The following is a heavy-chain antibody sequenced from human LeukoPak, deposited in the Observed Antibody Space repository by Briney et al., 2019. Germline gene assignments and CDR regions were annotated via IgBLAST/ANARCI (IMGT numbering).Heavy chain of an antibody. CDR3: ARVERYYDFWSGYYTRWFDP. CDR1: GGTFSSYA. CDR2: TIPIFGTA. D-gene: IGHD3-3*01. Sequence: SVKVSCKASGGTFSSYAISWVRQAPGQGLEWMGGTIPIFGTANYAQKFQGRVTITADESTSTAYMELSSLRSEDTAVYYCARVERYYDFWSGYYTRWFDPWGQGTLVTVSS. J-gene: IGHJ5*02. V-gene: IGHV1-69*13.